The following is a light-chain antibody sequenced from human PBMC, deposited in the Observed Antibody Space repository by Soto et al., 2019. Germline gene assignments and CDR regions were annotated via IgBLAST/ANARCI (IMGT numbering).Light chain of an antibody. V-gene: IGKV1-33*01. Sequence: DIQMTQSPSSLSASVGDRVTFTCQASQDISNYLNWYQQKPGKAPKLLIYDASNLETGVPSRFSGSGSGTDFTFTISSLQPEDIATYYCQQYDNLLIFTFGPGTKVDIK. CDR2: DAS. CDR3: QQYDNLLIFT. J-gene: IGKJ3*01. CDR1: QDISNY.